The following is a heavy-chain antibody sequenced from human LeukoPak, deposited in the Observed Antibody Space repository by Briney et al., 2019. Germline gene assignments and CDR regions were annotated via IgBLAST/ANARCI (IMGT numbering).Heavy chain of an antibody. V-gene: IGHV3-7*01. CDR1: GFTFSSYW. D-gene: IGHD4-17*01. CDR2: IKQDGSEK. J-gene: IGHJ3*02. CDR3: ARERYYGDNGYAFDI. Sequence: GGSLRLSCAASGFTFSSYWMSWVRQAPGKGLEWVANIKQDGSEKYYVDSVKGRFTISRDNAKNSLYLQMNSLRAEETAVYYCARERYYGDNGYAFDIWGQGTMVTVSS.